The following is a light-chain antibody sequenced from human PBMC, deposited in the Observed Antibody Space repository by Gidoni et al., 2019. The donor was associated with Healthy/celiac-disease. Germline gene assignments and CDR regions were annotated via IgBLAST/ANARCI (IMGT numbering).Light chain of an antibody. Sequence: QSALTQPRSVSGSPGQSVTISCTGTSSDVGGYNYVSWYQQHPGKAPKLMIYDVSKRPSGVPDRFSGSKSGNTASLTISGLQAEDEADYYCCSYAGSYTLGWVFGGGTKLTV. CDR1: SSDVGGYNY. V-gene: IGLV2-11*01. J-gene: IGLJ3*02. CDR2: DVS. CDR3: CSYAGSYTLGWV.